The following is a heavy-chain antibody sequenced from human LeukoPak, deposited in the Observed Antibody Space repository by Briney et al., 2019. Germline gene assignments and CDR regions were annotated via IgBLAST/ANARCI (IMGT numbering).Heavy chain of an antibody. CDR1: GGSISSYY. CDR3: ARENSGSYREFDY. D-gene: IGHD1-26*01. V-gene: IGHV4-4*07. Sequence: SETLSLTCTVTGGSISSYYWTCIRQPAGKGLEWIGRIYPSGSTNYNPSLKSRVTMSADTSKNQFSLKLSSVTAADTAVYYCARENSGSYREFDYWGQGTLVTVSS. J-gene: IGHJ4*02. CDR2: IYPSGST.